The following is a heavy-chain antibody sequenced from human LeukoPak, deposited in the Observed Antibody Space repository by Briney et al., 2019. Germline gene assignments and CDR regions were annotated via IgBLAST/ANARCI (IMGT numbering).Heavy chain of an antibody. CDR2: INHSGST. V-gene: IGHV4-34*01. Sequence: SETLSLTCAVYGGSFSGYYWSWIRQPPGKGLEWIGEINHSGSTNYNPSLKSRVTISVDTSKNQFSLKLSSVTAADTAVYYCARGGTIEDDHRGFNWFDPWGQGTLVTVSS. CDR1: GGSFSGYY. J-gene: IGHJ5*02. D-gene: IGHD3-3*01. CDR3: ARGGTIEDDHRGFNWFDP.